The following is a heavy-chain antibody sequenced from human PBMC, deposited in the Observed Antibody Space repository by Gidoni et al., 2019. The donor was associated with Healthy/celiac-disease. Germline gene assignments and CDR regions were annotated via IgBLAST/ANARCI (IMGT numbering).Heavy chain of an antibody. Sequence: EVQLVESGGGVVQPGGSLRLAGAASGFTSSSYWSNWVRQAPGKGLVWVSRINSDGSSTSYADSVKGRFTISRDNAKNTLYLQMNSLRAEDTAVYYCARDLYCSGGSCYGDNWFDPWGQGTLVTVSS. D-gene: IGHD2-15*01. CDR1: GFTSSSYW. CDR3: ARDLYCSGGSCYGDNWFDP. CDR2: INSDGSST. V-gene: IGHV3-74*01. J-gene: IGHJ5*02.